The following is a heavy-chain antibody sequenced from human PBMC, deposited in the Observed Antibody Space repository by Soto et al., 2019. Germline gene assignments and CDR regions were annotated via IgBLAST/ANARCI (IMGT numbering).Heavy chain of an antibody. CDR1: GFTFITYA. V-gene: IGHV3-23*01. J-gene: IGHJ6*02. D-gene: IGHD6-19*01. Sequence: EVQLLESGGGLVQPGGSLRLSCAASGFTFITYAMSWVRQAPGKGLEWVSTISGSGGSTYYPDSVNGRYIISRDNSKNTFYLQMNSLRAEDTAVYYCAKDFGSGWSAYYHGVDVWGQGATVIVSS. CDR3: AKDFGSGWSAYYHGVDV. CDR2: ISGSGGST.